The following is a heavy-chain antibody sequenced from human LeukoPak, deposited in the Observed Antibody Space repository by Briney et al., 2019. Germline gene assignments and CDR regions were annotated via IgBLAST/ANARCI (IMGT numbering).Heavy chain of an antibody. D-gene: IGHD2-2*01. J-gene: IGHJ3*02. V-gene: IGHV3-7*01. CDR3: ARGGRRRMILVDTSTPRDDAFDI. CDR2: IKQDGREK. CDR1: GFTFSSYS. Sequence: GGSLRLSCAASGFTFSSYSMNWVRQAPGKVLEWVANIKQDGREKYYVDSVEGRFTISRDNAKNTLFLQLNSLRVEDTAVFYCARGGRRRMILVDTSTPRDDAFDIWGQGTMVTVSS.